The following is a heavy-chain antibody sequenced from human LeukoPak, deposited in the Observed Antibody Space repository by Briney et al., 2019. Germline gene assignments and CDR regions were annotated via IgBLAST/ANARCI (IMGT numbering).Heavy chain of an antibody. CDR3: ARGGGSYLGS. CDR2: ISSSSSTI. D-gene: IGHD1-26*01. Sequence: GGSLRLSCAASGFTFSSYSMNWVRQAPGKGLEWVSYISSSSSTIYYADSVKGRFTISGDNAKNSLYLQVNSLRDEDTAVYYCARGGGSYLGSGGQGTLVTVSS. V-gene: IGHV3-48*02. J-gene: IGHJ4*02. CDR1: GFTFSSYS.